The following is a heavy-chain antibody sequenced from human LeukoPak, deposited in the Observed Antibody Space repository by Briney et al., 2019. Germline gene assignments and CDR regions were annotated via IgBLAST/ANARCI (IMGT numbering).Heavy chain of an antibody. V-gene: IGHV4-59*01. D-gene: IGHD6-13*01. J-gene: IGHJ5*02. CDR2: IYYSGST. CDR3: ARDRHSSSARFDL. Sequence: SETLSLTCTVSGGSISSYYWSWIRQPPGKGLEWIGYIYYSGSTNYNPSLKSRVTISVDTSKNQFSLKLSSVTAADTAVYYCARDRHSSSARFDLWGQGTLVTVSS. CDR1: GGSISSYY.